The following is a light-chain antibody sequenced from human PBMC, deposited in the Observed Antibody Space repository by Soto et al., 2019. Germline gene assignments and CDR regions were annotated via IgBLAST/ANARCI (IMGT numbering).Light chain of an antibody. Sequence: QSALSQPPSASGTPGQRVTISCSGSISNVGSNYVYWYQQLPGTAPKLLIYRDNPRPSGVPDRCSASKSGTSAYLAISGLRSEDEAVYYCAACDDTLSGDWVFGGGTKVTVL. CDR2: RDN. J-gene: IGLJ3*02. CDR3: AACDDTLSGDWV. CDR1: ISNVGSNY. V-gene: IGLV1-47*01.